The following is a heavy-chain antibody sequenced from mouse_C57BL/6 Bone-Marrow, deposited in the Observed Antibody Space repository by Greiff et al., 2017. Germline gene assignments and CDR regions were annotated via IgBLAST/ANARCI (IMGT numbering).Heavy chain of an antibody. V-gene: IGHV1-81*01. CDR2: IYPRSGNT. CDR1: GYTFTSYG. Sequence: QVQLQQSGAELARPGASVKLSCKASGYTFTSYGISWVKQRTGQGLEWIGEIYPRSGNTYYNEKFKGKATLTAEKSSSTAYMELRSLTSEDSAVYFCARSGSYYSNYLAWFAYWGQGTLVTVSA. D-gene: IGHD2-5*01. J-gene: IGHJ3*01. CDR3: ARSGSYYSNYLAWFAY.